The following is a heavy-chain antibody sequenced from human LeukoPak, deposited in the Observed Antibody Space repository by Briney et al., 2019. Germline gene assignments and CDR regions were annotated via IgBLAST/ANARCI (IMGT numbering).Heavy chain of an antibody. CDR2: IKQDGSEK. D-gene: IGHD3-22*01. J-gene: IGHJ3*02. Sequence: PGGSLRLSCAASGFTFSSYWMSWVRQAPGKGLEWVANIKQDGSEKYYVDSVKGRFTISRDNAKNSLYLQMNSLRAEDTAVYYCARESAGGSSGYYRTQNAFDIWGQGTMVTVSS. CDR1: GFTFSSYW. CDR3: ARESAGGSSGYYRTQNAFDI. V-gene: IGHV3-7*01.